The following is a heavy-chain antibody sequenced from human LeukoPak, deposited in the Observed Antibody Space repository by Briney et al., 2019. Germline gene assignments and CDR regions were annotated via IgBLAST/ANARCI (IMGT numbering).Heavy chain of an antibody. CDR1: GGSISSSSYY. J-gene: IGHJ3*02. Sequence: SETLCLTCTVSGGSISSSSYYWGWIRQPPGKGLEWIGSIYYSGSTYYNPSLKSRVTISVDTSKNQFSLKLSSVTAADTAVYYCARLVQDAFDIWGQGTMVTVSS. CDR2: IYYSGST. CDR3: ARLVQDAFDI. V-gene: IGHV4-39*01. D-gene: IGHD1-1*01.